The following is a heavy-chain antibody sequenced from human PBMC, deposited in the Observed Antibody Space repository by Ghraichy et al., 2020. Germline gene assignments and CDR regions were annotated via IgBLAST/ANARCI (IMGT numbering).Heavy chain of an antibody. CDR2: ISGSGGST. D-gene: IGHD6-19*01. J-gene: IGHJ2*01. V-gene: IGHV3-23*01. Sequence: GGSLRLSCAASGFTFSSYAMSWVRQAPGKGLEWVSAISGSGGSTYYADSVKGRFTISRDNSKNTLYLQMNSLRAEDTAVYYCAKVIQQWLVLPVWYFDLWGRGTLVTVSS. CDR3: AKVIQQWLVLPVWYFDL. CDR1: GFTFSSYA.